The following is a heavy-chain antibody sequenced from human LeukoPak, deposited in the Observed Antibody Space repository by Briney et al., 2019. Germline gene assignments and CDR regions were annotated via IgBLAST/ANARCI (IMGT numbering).Heavy chain of an antibody. Sequence: PGGSLRLSCAASGFTFSSHSMNWVRQAPGKGLEWVSSIDDTSNYIYYADSVKGRFTISRDNAKNSLYLQMNSLRAEDTAVYYCAREQIDTISWPFGIDYWGQGTLVTVSS. D-gene: IGHD6-13*01. J-gene: IGHJ4*02. V-gene: IGHV3-21*01. CDR3: AREQIDTISWPFGIDY. CDR1: GFTFSSHS. CDR2: IDDTSNYI.